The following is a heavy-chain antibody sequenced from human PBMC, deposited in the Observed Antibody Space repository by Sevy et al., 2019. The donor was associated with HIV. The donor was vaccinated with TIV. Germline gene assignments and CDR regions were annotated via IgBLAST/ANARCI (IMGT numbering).Heavy chain of an antibody. Sequence: SETLSLTCTVFGGSISNYYWSWIRQPPGKGLEWIGYLYNSGSTNYNPSLKSRVTISVDTSKNQFSLNLSSVTAADTAVYYCARGYNLDYWGQGTLVTVSS. D-gene: IGHD1-20*01. CDR1: GGSISNYY. CDR2: LYNSGST. CDR3: ARGYNLDY. V-gene: IGHV4-59*01. J-gene: IGHJ4*02.